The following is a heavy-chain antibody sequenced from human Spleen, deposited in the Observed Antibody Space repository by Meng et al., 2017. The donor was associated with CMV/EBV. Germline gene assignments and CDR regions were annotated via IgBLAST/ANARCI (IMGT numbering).Heavy chain of an antibody. CDR3: ARDQGYYDFRNGYHKYYNAMDV. CDR2: INPKSGGA. CDR1: GYIFTDYY. J-gene: IGHJ6*02. V-gene: IGHV1-2*02. Sequence: ASVKVSCKASGYIFTDYYMHWVRQAPGQGLEWMGWINPKSGGANYAQKFQGRVTMTRDTSSTTAHMELSRLRSDDTAVYYCARDQGYYDFRNGYHKYYNAMDVWGQGTTVTVSS. D-gene: IGHD3-3*01.